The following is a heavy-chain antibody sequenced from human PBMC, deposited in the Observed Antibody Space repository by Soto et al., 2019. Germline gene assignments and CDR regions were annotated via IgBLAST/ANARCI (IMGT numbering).Heavy chain of an antibody. CDR1: GFTFSDHY. CDR2: TRNKANSYTT. CDR3: ARSGYRGYYFDY. J-gene: IGHJ4*02. Sequence: EVQLVESGGGLVQPGGSLRLSCAASGFTFSDHYMDWVRQAPGKGLEWVGRTRNKANSYTTEYAASVKGRFTISRDDSKNSLYLQMNSLKTEDTAVYYCARSGYRGYYFDYWGQGPLVTVSP. V-gene: IGHV3-72*01. D-gene: IGHD3-3*01.